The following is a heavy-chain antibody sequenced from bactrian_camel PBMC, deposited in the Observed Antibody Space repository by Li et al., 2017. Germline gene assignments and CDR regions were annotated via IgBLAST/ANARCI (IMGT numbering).Heavy chain of an antibody. D-gene: IGHD5*01. Sequence: HVQLVESGGGSVQAGGSLRLSCAGTGIHLSSAFCVGWFRQVPGEEREGVASIRPGATTTAYASSVRGRFSISLDTAKNTVFLQMNSLRPEDTAMYYCAAGSAAGTWWGVFSPIGYRYWGQGTQVTVS. V-gene: IGHV3S61*01. CDR2: IRPGATTT. CDR1: GIHLSSAFC. CDR3: AAGSAAGTWWGVFSPIGYRY. J-gene: IGHJ4*01.